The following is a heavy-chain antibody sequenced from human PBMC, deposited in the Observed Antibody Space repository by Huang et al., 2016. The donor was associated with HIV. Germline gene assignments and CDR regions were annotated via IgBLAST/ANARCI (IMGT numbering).Heavy chain of an antibody. D-gene: IGHD2-21*02. CDR2: IYSGDSDV. Sequence: DVQLVQSGAEMKRPGESLKISCKVSGYSFTRQWIGWVRQLPGKGPEWMGIIYSGDSDVKYSPTFQGQVTISADNSISTAYLQWKSLKVSDTAMYFCARPPTYSDDGGYYIDAFGVWGRGTMVTVS. CDR1: GYSFTRQW. J-gene: IGHJ3*01. CDR3: ARPPTYSDDGGYYIDAFGV. V-gene: IGHV5-51*03.